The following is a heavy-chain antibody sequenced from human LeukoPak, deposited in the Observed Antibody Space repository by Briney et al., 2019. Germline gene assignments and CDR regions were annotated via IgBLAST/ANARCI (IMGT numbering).Heavy chain of an antibody. J-gene: IGHJ4*02. CDR1: GSTFTSYG. Sequence: ASVRVSCKASGSTFTSYGISWVRQAPGQGLEWMGWISAYNGNTNYAQKLQGRVTMTTDTSTSTAYMELRSLRSDDTAVYYCARLAIFGVVITLGYWGQGTLVTVSS. CDR2: ISAYNGNT. CDR3: ARLAIFGVVITLGY. V-gene: IGHV1-18*01. D-gene: IGHD3-3*01.